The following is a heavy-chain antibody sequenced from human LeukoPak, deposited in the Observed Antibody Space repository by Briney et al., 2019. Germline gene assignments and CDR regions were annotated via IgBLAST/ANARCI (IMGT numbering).Heavy chain of an antibody. CDR3: AKDLDYTTCGYYFDY. V-gene: IGHV3-23*01. CDR2: IGAGGTFT. Sequence: GGSLRLSCTASGVTFSSYAMNWVRQAPGKGLEWVSGIGAGGTFTYYADSVKGRFTISRDNSRNTLYLQMNSLRADDTAVYYCAKDLDYTTCGYYFDYWGQGTLVTVSS. CDR1: GVTFSSYA. D-gene: IGHD4-11*01. J-gene: IGHJ4*02.